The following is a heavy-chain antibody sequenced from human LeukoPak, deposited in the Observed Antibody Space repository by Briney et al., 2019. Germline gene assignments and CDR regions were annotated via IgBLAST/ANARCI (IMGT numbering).Heavy chain of an antibody. J-gene: IGHJ6*03. CDR1: GGSISSYS. Sequence: SETLSLTCTVSGGSISSYSWSWIRQPPGKGLEWMGEINPSGSTNYSPYLKSRVTISVDTSKNQFSLKLSSVAAEDTAVYFCARVAYRYVINDWSRTGLGAYPTKYYDHMDVWDKGTTVTASS. D-gene: IGHD5-18*01. CDR2: INPSGST. CDR3: ARVAYRYVINDWSRTGLGAYPTKYYDHMDV. V-gene: IGHV4-34*01.